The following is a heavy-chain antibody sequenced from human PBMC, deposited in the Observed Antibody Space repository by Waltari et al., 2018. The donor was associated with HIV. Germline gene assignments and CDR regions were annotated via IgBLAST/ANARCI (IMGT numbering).Heavy chain of an antibody. CDR1: GGSFSGYY. Sequence: QVQLQQWGAGLLKPSETLSLTCAVYGGSFSGYYWSWIRQPPGKGLEWIGEINHSGSTNYNPSLKSRVTISVDTSKNQFSLKLSSVTAADTAVYYCAREKLSDYYYYGMDVWGQGTTVTVSS. D-gene: IGHD3-10*01. CDR3: AREKLSDYYYYGMDV. V-gene: IGHV4-34*01. CDR2: INHSGST. J-gene: IGHJ6*02.